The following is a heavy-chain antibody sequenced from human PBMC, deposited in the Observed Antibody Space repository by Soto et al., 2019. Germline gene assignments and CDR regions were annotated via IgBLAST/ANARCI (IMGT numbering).Heavy chain of an antibody. J-gene: IGHJ6*02. CDR2: ISYDGSSK. CDR3: ARAYYGSGKGYYYYYYGMDV. CDR1: GFTFSSYA. V-gene: IGHV3-30-3*01. Sequence: GGSLRLSCAASGFTFSSYAMHWVRQAPGKGLEWVAVISYDGSSKYYADSVKGRFTISRDNSKNTLYLQMNSLRAEDTAVYYCARAYYGSGKGYYYYYYGMDVWGQGTTVTVSS. D-gene: IGHD3-10*01.